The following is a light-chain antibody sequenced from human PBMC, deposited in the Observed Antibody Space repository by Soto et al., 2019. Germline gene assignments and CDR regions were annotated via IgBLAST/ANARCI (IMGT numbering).Light chain of an antibody. Sequence: QSVLTQSSSASASLGSSVKLTCTLSSGHSSYIIAWHQQQPGKAPRYLMKLEGSGSYNKGSGVPDRFSGSSSGADRYLTIANLQFEDAADYYCELWDSNTRVFGGGTQLTLL. CDR2: LEGSGSY. CDR1: SGHSSYI. V-gene: IGLV4-60*02. J-gene: IGLJ3*02. CDR3: ELWDSNTRV.